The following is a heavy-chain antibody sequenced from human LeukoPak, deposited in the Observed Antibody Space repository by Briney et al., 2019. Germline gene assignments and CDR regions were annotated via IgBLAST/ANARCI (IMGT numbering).Heavy chain of an antibody. CDR2: ISSGSSAI. V-gene: IGHV3-21*01. J-gene: IGHJ4*02. CDR1: GFTFTTYS. D-gene: IGHD4-17*01. CDR3: ARGHTAVTRHFDF. Sequence: RGSLRLSCEASGFTFTTYSMTWVRQAPGKGLEWVSIISSGSSAIFSADALKGRYTISRDDAKNLLYLDMNSLRAEDTAVYYCARGHTAVTRHFDFLGEGTLLTVCS.